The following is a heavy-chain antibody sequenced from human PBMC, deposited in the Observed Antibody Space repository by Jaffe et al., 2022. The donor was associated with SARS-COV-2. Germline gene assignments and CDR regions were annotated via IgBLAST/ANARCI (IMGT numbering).Heavy chain of an antibody. CDR3: AKDRRTGFYYFDY. D-gene: IGHD7-27*01. CDR1: GFTFSSYG. CDR2: ISYDGSNK. J-gene: IGHJ4*02. V-gene: IGHV3-30*18. Sequence: QVQLVESGGGVVQPGRSLRLSCAASGFTFSSYGMHWVRQAPGKGLEWVAVISYDGSNKYYADSVKGRFTISRDNSKNTLYLQMNSLRAEDTAVYYCAKDRRTGFYYFDYWGQGTLVTVSS.